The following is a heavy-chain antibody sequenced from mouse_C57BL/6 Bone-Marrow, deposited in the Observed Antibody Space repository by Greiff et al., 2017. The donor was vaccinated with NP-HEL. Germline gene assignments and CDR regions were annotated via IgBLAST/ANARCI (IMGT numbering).Heavy chain of an antibody. J-gene: IGHJ2*01. Sequence: ESGPGILQPSQTLSLTCSFSGFSLSTFGMGVGWIRQPSGKGLEWLAHIWWDDDKYYNPALKSRRTISKVTSKNQVFLKMANVDTADTATDYCARITIVTTSYFDYWGQGTTLTVSS. CDR1: GFSLSTFGMG. D-gene: IGHD2-5*01. V-gene: IGHV8-8*01. CDR3: ARITIVTTSYFDY. CDR2: IWWDDDK.